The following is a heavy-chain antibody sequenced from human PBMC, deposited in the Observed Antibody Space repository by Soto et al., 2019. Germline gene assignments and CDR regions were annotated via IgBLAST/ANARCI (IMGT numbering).Heavy chain of an antibody. D-gene: IGHD3-10*01. Sequence: QVQLVQSGDEVKKPGASVKVSCKASGYTFTSYGISWVRQAPGQALEWLGWISAYNGNTNYAQKLQARVTMTTDTATSTAYMKLRGMRSDDTDVDYWARDYWRSPMVADYWGQGTLVSVSS. CDR2: ISAYNGNT. V-gene: IGHV1-18*04. CDR3: ARDYWRSPMVADY. J-gene: IGHJ4*02. CDR1: GYTFTSYG.